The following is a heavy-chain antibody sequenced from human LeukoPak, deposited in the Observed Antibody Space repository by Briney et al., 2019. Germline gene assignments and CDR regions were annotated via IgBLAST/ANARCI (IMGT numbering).Heavy chain of an antibody. CDR1: GFTFSRYW. CDR2: INSDGSST. CDR3: ARAYSDSSGYYPPYFDY. Sequence: GGSLRLSCAASGFTFSRYWMHCVRQAPGKGLMWVSRINSDGSSTSYADSVKGRFTISRDNAKNTLYLQMISLRAEDTAVYYCARAYSDSSGYYPPYFDYWGQGTLVTVSS. D-gene: IGHD3-22*01. V-gene: IGHV3-74*01. J-gene: IGHJ4*02.